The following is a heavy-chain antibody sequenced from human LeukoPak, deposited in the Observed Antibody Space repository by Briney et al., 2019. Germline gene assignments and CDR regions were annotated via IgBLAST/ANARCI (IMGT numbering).Heavy chain of an antibody. D-gene: IGHD6-13*01. CDR3: AKDRSSSNWYYFDY. CDR1: GFIFSTYA. V-gene: IGHV3-30*02. Sequence: PGGSLRLSCAASGFIFSTYAMHWVRQAPRKGRGWVAFIRHDGSNKYYADSLKGRFTISRDNSKNTLYLQMNSLRPEDTAVYYCAKDRSSSNWYYFDYWGQGTLVTVSS. CDR2: IRHDGSNK. J-gene: IGHJ4*02.